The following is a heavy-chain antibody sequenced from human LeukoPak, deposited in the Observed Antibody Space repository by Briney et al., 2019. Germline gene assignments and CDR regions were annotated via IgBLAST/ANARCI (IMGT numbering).Heavy chain of an antibody. Sequence: GRSLRLSCAASGFTFDDYAMHWVRQAPGKGLEWVSAISGSGGSTSYADSVKGRLTISRDNSKNTLYLQMNSLRAEDTAVYYCAKESRSSHYGMDVWGQGTTVTVSS. J-gene: IGHJ6*02. CDR3: AKESRSSHYGMDV. CDR1: GFTFDDYA. V-gene: IGHV3-23*01. CDR2: ISGSGGST. D-gene: IGHD6-13*01.